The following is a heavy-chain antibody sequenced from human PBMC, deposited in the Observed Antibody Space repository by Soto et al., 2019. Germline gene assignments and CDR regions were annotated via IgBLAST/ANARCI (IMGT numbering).Heavy chain of an antibody. CDR1: GFTFSSYA. CDR3: ARDSSSVWYVLYYFDY. CDR2: ISYDGSNK. J-gene: IGHJ4*02. D-gene: IGHD6-19*01. V-gene: IGHV3-30-3*01. Sequence: QVQLVESGGGVVQPGRSLRLSCAASGFTFSSYAMHWVRQAPGKGLEWVAVISYDGSNKYYADSVKGRFTISRDNSKNTLYLQMNSLRAEDTAVYYCARDSSSVWYVLYYFDYWGQGTLVTVSS.